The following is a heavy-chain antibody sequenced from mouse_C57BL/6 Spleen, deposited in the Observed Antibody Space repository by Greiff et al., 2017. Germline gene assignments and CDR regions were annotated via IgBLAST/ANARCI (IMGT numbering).Heavy chain of an antibody. D-gene: IGHD2-12*01. Sequence: EVMLVESGGGLVQPGGSLKLSCAASGFTFSDYYMYWVRQTPEKRLEWVAYISNGGGSTYYPDTVKGRFTISRDNAKNTLYLQMSRLKSEDTAMXYCARRGYSGFDYWGQGTTLTVSS. CDR3: ARRGYSGFDY. CDR1: GFTFSDYY. CDR2: ISNGGGST. J-gene: IGHJ2*01. V-gene: IGHV5-12*01.